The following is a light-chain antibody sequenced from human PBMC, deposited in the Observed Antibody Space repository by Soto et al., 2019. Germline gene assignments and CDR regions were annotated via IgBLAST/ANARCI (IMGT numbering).Light chain of an antibody. CDR2: KAS. CDR3: QQYNSYPLT. CDR1: QSISSW. Sequence: DIQMTQSPSTLSASVGDRVTITCRASQSISSWLAWYQQKPGKAPKLLIYKASSLESGVPSRFRGSGSGTEFTLTISRLQPDDFATYYCQQYNSYPLTFGGGTKVEIK. V-gene: IGKV1-5*03. J-gene: IGKJ4*01.